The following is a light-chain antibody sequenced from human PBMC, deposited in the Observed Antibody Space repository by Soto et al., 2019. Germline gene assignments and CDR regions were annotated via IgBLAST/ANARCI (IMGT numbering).Light chain of an antibody. CDR3: QQNYSLPIT. Sequence: DIQMTQSPSSLSSSVGDRFTIAVLTSQTITTSLNWYRQKPGKAPDLLIYAASSLQSGIPSRFGGRGSGTDFTLTITGLQPEDFATYYCQQNYSLPITFGQGTRLEIK. V-gene: IGKV1-39*01. CDR2: AAS. CDR1: QTITTS. J-gene: IGKJ5*01.